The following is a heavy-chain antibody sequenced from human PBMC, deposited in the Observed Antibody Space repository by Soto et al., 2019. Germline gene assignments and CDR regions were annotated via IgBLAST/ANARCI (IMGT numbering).Heavy chain of an antibody. CDR3: ARGPCGGDCYPPDS. J-gene: IGHJ4*02. V-gene: IGHV4-30-4*01. D-gene: IGHD2-21*02. CDR1: GGSIKSGDYY. CDR2: IYYSANT. Sequence: TLSLTCTVSGGSIKSGDYYWTWIRQPPGKGLEFIGYIYYSANTYYNPSLKSRVTISVDTSKNHLSLKLSSVTAADTAVYYCARGPCGGDCYPPDSWGQGTLVTVS.